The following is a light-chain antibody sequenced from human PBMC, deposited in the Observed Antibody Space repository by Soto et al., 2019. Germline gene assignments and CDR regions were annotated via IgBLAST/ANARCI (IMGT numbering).Light chain of an antibody. CDR1: ISNIGTGRE. J-gene: IGLJ1*01. V-gene: IGLV1-40*01. CDR3: QAYHSSLSASEV. CDR2: GNA. Sequence: QAVVTRPPTASGAPGQRVPISSTWCISNIGTGREVHWFQHLPATAPKPLIYGNANRPSGVPDLFSGCKSGTSASLDITGLQAEDEADYYGQAYHSSLSASEVFEDRTMGT.